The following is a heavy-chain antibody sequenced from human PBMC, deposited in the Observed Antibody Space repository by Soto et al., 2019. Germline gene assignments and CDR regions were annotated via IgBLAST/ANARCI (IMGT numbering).Heavy chain of an antibody. CDR1: GFAFSDYA. CDR3: ARDRKRSFGIIRGYYYYAMDV. Sequence: QVQLVESGGGVVQPGRSLRLSCAASGFAFSDYAIHWVRQAPGKGLEWVAVISYDGSNTYYTDSVKGRFTISRDNSKNTLYLQMNGLRAEDTALYYCARDRKRSFGIIRGYYYYAMDVWGQGTSVTVSS. D-gene: IGHD3-10*01. CDR2: ISYDGSNT. J-gene: IGHJ6*02. V-gene: IGHV3-30-3*01.